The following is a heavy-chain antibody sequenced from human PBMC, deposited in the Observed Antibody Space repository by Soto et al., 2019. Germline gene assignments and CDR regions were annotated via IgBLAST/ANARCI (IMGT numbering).Heavy chain of an antibody. V-gene: IGHV1-24*01. CDR2: FDPEDGET. D-gene: IGHD5-12*01. CDR3: ATGLYSGYVGPRFYAFDI. J-gene: IGHJ3*02. Sequence: ASVKVSCKVSGYTLTELSMHWVRQAPGKGLEWMRGFDPEDGETIYAQKFQGRVTMTEDTSTDTAYMELSSLRSEDTAVYYCATGLYSGYVGPRFYAFDIWGQGTMVTVSS. CDR1: GYTLTELS.